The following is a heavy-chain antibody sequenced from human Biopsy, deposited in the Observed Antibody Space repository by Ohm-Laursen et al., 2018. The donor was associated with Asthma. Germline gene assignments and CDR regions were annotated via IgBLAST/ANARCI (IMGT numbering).Heavy chain of an antibody. Sequence: GSLRLSCSASGFTVSTNGMSWVRQVPGKGLEWVANIKHDGSEKNHVDSLKGRFTISRDNAKNSLYLQMNSLRAEDTAVYYCARTFHFWSPYHAEHYQLWGPGTLVTVSS. V-gene: IGHV3-7*01. CDR3: ARTFHFWSPYHAEHYQL. D-gene: IGHD3-3*02. J-gene: IGHJ1*01. CDR1: GFTVSTNG. CDR2: IKHDGSEK.